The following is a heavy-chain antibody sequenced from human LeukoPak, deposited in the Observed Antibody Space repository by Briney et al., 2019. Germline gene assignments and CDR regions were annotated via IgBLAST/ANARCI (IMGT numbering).Heavy chain of an antibody. Sequence: ASVKVSCKPSGYTFTGYCMHWVRQAPGQRLEWMGWINPNSGGTNYAQKFQGRVTMTRDTAISTAYMELSRLRSDDTAVYYCARDLKLSRLLWFGELLSKVAYYFDYWGQGTLVTVSS. J-gene: IGHJ4*02. V-gene: IGHV1-2*02. CDR3: ARDLKLSRLLWFGELLSKVAYYFDY. CDR2: INPNSGGT. D-gene: IGHD3-10*01. CDR1: GYTFTGYC.